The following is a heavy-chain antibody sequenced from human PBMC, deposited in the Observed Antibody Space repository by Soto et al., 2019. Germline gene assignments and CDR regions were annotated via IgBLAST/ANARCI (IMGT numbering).Heavy chain of an antibody. V-gene: IGHV3-33*01. D-gene: IGHD2-2*01. J-gene: IGHJ6*02. CDR2: IWYDGSNK. CDR1: GFTFSSYG. Sequence: ALRLSCAASGFTFSSYGMHWVRQAPGEGLEWVAVIWYDGSNKYYADSVKGRFTISRDNSKNTLYLQMNSLRAEDTAVYYCARELPAVVPPSHGYGMDVWGQGTTVTVSS. CDR3: ARELPAVVPPSHGYGMDV.